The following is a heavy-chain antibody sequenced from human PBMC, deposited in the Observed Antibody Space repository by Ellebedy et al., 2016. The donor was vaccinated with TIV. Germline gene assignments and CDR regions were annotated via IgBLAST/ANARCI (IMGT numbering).Heavy chain of an antibody. D-gene: IGHD3-3*01. Sequence: PGGSLRLSCAAWGFSFSNFWMSWVRQAPGKGLEWVAHIKTDGSETYYVDSVKGRFTISRENAKNALFLQMDGLRVDDSAVYYCVGFGVFNLWGQGTLVIVSS. J-gene: IGHJ5*02. CDR3: VGFGVFNL. CDR2: IKTDGSET. V-gene: IGHV3-7*01. CDR1: GFSFSNFW.